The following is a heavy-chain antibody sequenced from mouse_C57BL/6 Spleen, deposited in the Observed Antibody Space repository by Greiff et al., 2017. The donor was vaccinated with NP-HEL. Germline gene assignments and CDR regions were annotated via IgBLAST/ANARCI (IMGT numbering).Heavy chain of an antibody. J-gene: IGHJ4*01. Sequence: QVQLQQPGAELVKPGASVKLSCKASGYTFTSYWMHWVKQRPGQGLEWIGMIHPNSGSTNYNEKFKSKATLTVDKSSSTAYMQLSSLTSEDSAVYSGAISERVTETSYAMDYWGQGTSVTVSS. CDR3: AISERVTETSYAMDY. CDR1: GYTFTSYW. V-gene: IGHV1-64*01. D-gene: IGHD2-13*01. CDR2: IHPNSGST.